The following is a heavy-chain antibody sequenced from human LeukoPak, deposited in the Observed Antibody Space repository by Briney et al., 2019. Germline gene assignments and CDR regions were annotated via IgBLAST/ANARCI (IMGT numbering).Heavy chain of an antibody. CDR2: IIPIFGTA. CDR3: ARVKLGSANPHYYGMDV. CDR1: GGTFSSYA. J-gene: IGHJ6*02. D-gene: IGHD3-16*01. V-gene: IGHV1-69*05. Sequence: ASVKVSCKASGGTFSSYAISWVRQAPGQGLEWMGGIIPIFGTANYAQKFQGRVTITTDESTSTAYMELSSLRSEDTAVYYCARVKLGSANPHYYGMDVWGRGTTVTVSS.